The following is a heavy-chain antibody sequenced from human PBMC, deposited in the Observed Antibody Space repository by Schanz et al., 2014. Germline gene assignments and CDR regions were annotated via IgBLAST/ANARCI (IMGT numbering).Heavy chain of an antibody. Sequence: EVQLVESGGDLVQPGGSLRLSCAASGFTFSSYAMSWVRQAPGKGLEWLSYISDSGTYTNYADSVKGRFTISRDNAKSSLYLQMNSLRVEDTAVYYCARPALWFGDNCFDPWGQGALVTVSS. CDR3: ARPALWFGDNCFDP. D-gene: IGHD3-10*01. CDR1: GFTFSSYA. CDR2: ISDSGTYT. J-gene: IGHJ5*02. V-gene: IGHV3-21*05.